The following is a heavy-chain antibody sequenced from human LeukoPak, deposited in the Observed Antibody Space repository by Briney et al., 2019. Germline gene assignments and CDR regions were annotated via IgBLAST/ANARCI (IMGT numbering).Heavy chain of an antibody. V-gene: IGHV3-74*01. Sequence: GRSLRLSCASSGFTFSSDWMYWVRQAPGRGPVWVSGIKPDGAYTHYADSVKGRFTISRDDAKNTLYLQMNSLRVEDTAVYYCANYWYPWGPGTLVTVSS. J-gene: IGHJ5*02. CDR3: ANYWYP. CDR1: GFTFSSDW. CDR2: IKPDGAYT. D-gene: IGHD2-8*02.